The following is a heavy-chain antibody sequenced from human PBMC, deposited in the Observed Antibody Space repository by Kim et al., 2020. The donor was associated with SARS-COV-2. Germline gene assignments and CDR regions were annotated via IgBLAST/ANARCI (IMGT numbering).Heavy chain of an antibody. Sequence: SGPTLVKPTQTLTLTCTFSGFSLSTSGMCVSWIRQPPGKALEWLALIDWDDDKYYSTSLKTRLTISKDTSKNQVVLTMTNMDPVDTATYYCARISRYGDYVSYYFDYWGQGTLVTVSS. J-gene: IGHJ4*02. CDR2: IDWDDDK. CDR1: GFSLSTSGMC. D-gene: IGHD4-17*01. V-gene: IGHV2-70*01. CDR3: ARISRYGDYVSYYFDY.